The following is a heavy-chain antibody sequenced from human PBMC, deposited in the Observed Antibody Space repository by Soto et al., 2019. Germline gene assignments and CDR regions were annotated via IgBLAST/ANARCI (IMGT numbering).Heavy chain of an antibody. J-gene: IGHJ4*02. CDR1: GYTFTSYG. CDR3: ARVPPTIRFLEWLSYFDY. CDR2: ISAYNGNT. V-gene: IGHV1-18*04. Sequence: ASVKVSCKASGYTFTSYGISWVRQAPGQGLEWMGWISAYNGNTNYAQKLQGRVTMTTDTSTSTAYMELRSLRSDDTAVYYCARVPPTIRFLEWLSYFDYWGQGTLVTVS. D-gene: IGHD3-3*01.